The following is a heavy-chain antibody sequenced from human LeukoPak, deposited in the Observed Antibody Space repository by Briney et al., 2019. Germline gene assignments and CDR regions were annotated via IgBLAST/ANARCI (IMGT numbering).Heavy chain of an antibody. CDR2: IDHRGSS. D-gene: IGHD6-6*01. CDR3: ATRSSTLAAARCFDD. V-gene: IGHV4-34*01. J-gene: IGHJ4*03. CDR1: GESFSAYF. Sequence: SETLSLTCAVHGESFSAYFWSWIRQVPGKGLEWVGEIDHRGSSNYNPPLKSRATISVDTSKNHFSLSLTSVTAADTAVYYCATRSSTLAAARCFDDWGQGTVVTVSS.